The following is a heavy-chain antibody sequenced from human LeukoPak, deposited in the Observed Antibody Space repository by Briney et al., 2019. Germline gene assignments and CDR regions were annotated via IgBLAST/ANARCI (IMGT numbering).Heavy chain of an antibody. CDR1: GVSIRSTSYY. CDR3: ASGYFVHTFDF. J-gene: IGHJ4*02. D-gene: IGHD2-2*03. Sequence: SETLSLTCTVSGVSIRSTSYYWGWIRQPPGRGLEWIGSIYFSGNTYYNPSLKTRVTISIDTSKNQFSLKLTSVTAADTAIFYCASGYFVHTFDFWGQGTLGTVSS. V-gene: IGHV4-39*01. CDR2: IYFSGNT.